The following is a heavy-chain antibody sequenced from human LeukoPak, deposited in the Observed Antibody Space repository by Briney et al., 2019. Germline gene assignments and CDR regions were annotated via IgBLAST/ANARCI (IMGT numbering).Heavy chain of an antibody. J-gene: IGHJ5*02. V-gene: IGHV4-4*07. D-gene: IGHD2-21*01. CDR1: GGSISIYN. CDR3: ARDRVSLIFDP. CDR2: IYTSGST. Sequence: PSETLSLTCTVSGGSISIYNWTWFRQPAGKGLEWIGRIYTSGSTNYNPSLKSRVTMSVGTSKNQFSLKLSSVTAADTAVYYCARDRVSLIFDPWGQGTLVTVSS.